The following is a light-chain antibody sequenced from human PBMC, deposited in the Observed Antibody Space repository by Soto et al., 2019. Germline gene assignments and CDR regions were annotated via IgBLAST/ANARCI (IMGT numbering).Light chain of an antibody. V-gene: IGKV4-1*01. J-gene: IGKJ4*01. CDR1: QSLLFSSNNKNY. Sequence: DIVMPQSPDSLAVSLCERSTINCKSSQSLLFSSNNKNYLAWYQQKPGQPPKLLIYWASTRESGVPDRFSGSGSGTDFTLTISSLQSEDVAVSHCQQYYITPLTFAVGTKL. CDR3: QQYYITPLT. CDR2: WAS.